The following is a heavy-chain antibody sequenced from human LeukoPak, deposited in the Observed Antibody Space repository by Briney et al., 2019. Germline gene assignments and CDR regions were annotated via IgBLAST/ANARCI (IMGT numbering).Heavy chain of an antibody. Sequence: GGSLRLSCAASGFTFISYLMHWVRQAPGKGLVWVSRINSDGSDTGYADSVKGRFTISRDNAKNTLHLQMDSLRAEDTAVYYCARGSSFGYWGQGTLVTVSS. D-gene: IGHD3-10*01. J-gene: IGHJ4*02. V-gene: IGHV3-74*01. CDR2: INSDGSDT. CDR3: ARGSSFGY. CDR1: GFTFISYL.